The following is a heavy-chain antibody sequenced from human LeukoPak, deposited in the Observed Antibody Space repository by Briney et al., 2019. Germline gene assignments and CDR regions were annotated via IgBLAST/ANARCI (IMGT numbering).Heavy chain of an antibody. CDR1: GFTFDEYG. CDR3: ARSGGSRASGFDY. V-gene: IGHV3-23*01. J-gene: IGHJ4*02. D-gene: IGHD6-6*01. Sequence: GGSLRLSCTASGFTFDEYGMAWVRQAPGKGLEWVSAISGSGGSTYYADSVKGRFTISRDNSKNTLYLQMNSLRAEDTAVYYCARSGGSRASGFDYWGQGTLVTVSS. CDR2: ISGSGGST.